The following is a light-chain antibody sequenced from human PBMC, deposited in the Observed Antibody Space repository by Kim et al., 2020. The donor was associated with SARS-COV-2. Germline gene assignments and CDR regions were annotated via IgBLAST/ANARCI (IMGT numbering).Light chain of an antibody. J-gene: IGKJ2*01. CDR2: GAS. CDR1: QSGRSN. Sequence: GNTATFPGRASQSGRSNLACNQQRPGQAPRLLSHGASTRANGGPARFSGSGSGTEFTLTISSLKSEDFSVYSCKQYSDWPRAFGQGTKLEI. CDR3: KQYSDWPRA. V-gene: IGKV3-15*01.